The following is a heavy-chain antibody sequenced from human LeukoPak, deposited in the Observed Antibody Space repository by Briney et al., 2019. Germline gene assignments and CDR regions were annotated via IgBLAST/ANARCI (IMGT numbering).Heavy chain of an antibody. CDR2: INPNSGGT. Sequence: ASVKVSCKASGYTFTGYYMHWVRQAPGQGLEWMGRINPNSGGTNYAQKFQGRVTMTRDTSISTAYMELSRLRSDDTAVYYCARDLVIVATGTEYYYYYYYYMDVWGKGTTVTVSS. J-gene: IGHJ6*03. V-gene: IGHV1-2*06. CDR3: ARDLVIVATGTEYYYYYYYYMDV. D-gene: IGHD5-12*01. CDR1: GYTFTGYY.